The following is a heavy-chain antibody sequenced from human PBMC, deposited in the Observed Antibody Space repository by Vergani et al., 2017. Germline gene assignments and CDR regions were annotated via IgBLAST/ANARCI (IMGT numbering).Heavy chain of an antibody. CDR1: GYTFTGYY. D-gene: IGHD3-10*01. CDR3: ARVSMVRGAYWYFDL. V-gene: IGHV1-2*06. J-gene: IGHJ2*01. CDR2: INPNSGGT. Sequence: QVQLVQSGAEVKKPGASVKVSCKASGYTFTGYYIHWVRQAPGQGLEWMGRINPNSGGTNYAQKFQGRVTMTTDTSTSTAYMELRSLRSDDTAVYYCARVSMVRGAYWYFDLWGRGTLVTVSS.